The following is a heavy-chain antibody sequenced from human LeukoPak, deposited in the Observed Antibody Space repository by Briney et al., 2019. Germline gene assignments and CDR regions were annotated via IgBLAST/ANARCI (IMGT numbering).Heavy chain of an antibody. CDR2: INPNSGGT. J-gene: IGHJ4*02. V-gene: IGHV1-2*02. CDR1: GYTFTGYY. Sequence: ASVKVSCKASGYTFTGYYMHWVRQAPGQGLEWKGWINPNSGGTNYAQKFQGRVTMTRDTSISTAYMELSRLRSDDTAVYYCALYDFWSGYYTFDYWGQGTLVTVSS. CDR3: ALYDFWSGYYTFDY. D-gene: IGHD3-3*01.